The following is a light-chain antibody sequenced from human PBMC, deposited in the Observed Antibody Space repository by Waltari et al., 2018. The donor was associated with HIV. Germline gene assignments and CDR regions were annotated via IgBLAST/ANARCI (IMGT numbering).Light chain of an antibody. J-gene: IGLJ2*01. CDR2: DDS. CDR1: NIGTKT. Sequence: SYVLTQPPSVSVAPGQTARITCGGYNIGTKTVHWYQQKPGQAPLVVVYDDSLRPSGIPERISGSNPGNTATLTISRGEAGDEADYYCQVWDDSSDHVIFGGGTKLTVL. V-gene: IGLV3-21*02. CDR3: QVWDDSSDHVI.